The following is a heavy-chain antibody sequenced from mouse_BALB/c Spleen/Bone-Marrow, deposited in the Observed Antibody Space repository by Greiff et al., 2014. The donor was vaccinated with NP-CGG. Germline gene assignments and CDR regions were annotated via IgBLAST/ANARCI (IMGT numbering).Heavy chain of an antibody. J-gene: IGHJ3*01. V-gene: IGHV14-3*02. CDR2: IDPANGNT. Sequence: EVQVVESGAELVKPGASVKLSCTASGFNIKDTYMHWVKQGPEQGLEWIGRIDPANGNTKYDPKFQGKATITADTSSNTAYLQLSSLTSEDTAVYYCATYYRYDRRFAYWGQGTLVTVSA. D-gene: IGHD2-14*01. CDR1: GFNIKDTY. CDR3: ATYYRYDRRFAY.